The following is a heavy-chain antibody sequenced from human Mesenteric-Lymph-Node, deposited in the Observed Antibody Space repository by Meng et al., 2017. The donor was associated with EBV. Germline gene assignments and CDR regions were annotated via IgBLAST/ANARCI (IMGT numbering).Heavy chain of an antibody. CDR2: VIHSGNT. CDR3: ATGWGKANY. J-gene: IGHJ4*02. Sequence: QVHLPQWGVGLLKPSATLSLTCDVYGDSFSAYYWRWIRQPPGRGLEWIGDVIHSGNTSYSPSLKSRVTISVDTSKRQFSLKLRSMTAADTAVYYCATGWGKANYWGQGTLVTVSS. V-gene: IGHV4-34*12. CDR1: GDSFSAYY. D-gene: IGHD3-16*01.